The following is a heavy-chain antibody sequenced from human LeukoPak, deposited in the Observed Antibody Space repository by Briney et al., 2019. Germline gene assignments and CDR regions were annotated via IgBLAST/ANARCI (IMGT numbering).Heavy chain of an antibody. D-gene: IGHD5-18*01. Sequence: ASVKVSCKASRSTFTSYYMHWVRQAPGHGLEWMGIINPSGGSTSYAQKFQGRVTMTRETSTSTVYMELSSLRSEDTAVYYCARDVDTAMGTDYWGQGTLVTVSS. J-gene: IGHJ4*02. CDR1: RSTFTSYY. CDR2: INPSGGST. V-gene: IGHV1-46*01. CDR3: ARDVDTAMGTDY.